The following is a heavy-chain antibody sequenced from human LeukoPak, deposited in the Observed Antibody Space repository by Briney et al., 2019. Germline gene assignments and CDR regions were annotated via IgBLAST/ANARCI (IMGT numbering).Heavy chain of an antibody. CDR2: IIPIFGTA. J-gene: IGHJ4*02. Sequence: ASVKVSCKASGGTFSNYAISWVRQAPGQGLEWTGGIIPIFGTANYAQKFQGRVTITADESTSTAYMELSSLRSEDTAVYYCARLVSAESDYWGQGTLVTVSS. D-gene: IGHD2-8*01. CDR3: ARLVSAESDY. CDR1: GGTFSNYA. V-gene: IGHV1-69*13.